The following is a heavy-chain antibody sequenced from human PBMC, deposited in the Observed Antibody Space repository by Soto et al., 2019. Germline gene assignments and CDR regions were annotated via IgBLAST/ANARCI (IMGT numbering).Heavy chain of an antibody. CDR1: GGSISSGGYY. Sequence: SETLSLTCTVSGGSISSGGYYWSWIRQHPGKGLEWIGYIYYSGSTYYNPSLKSRVTISVDTSKNQFSLKLSSVTAADTAVYYCARGGGYCSGGSCYSRGAPYYYGMDVWGQGTTVTVSS. D-gene: IGHD2-15*01. CDR2: IYYSGST. J-gene: IGHJ6*02. V-gene: IGHV4-31*03. CDR3: ARGGGYCSGGSCYSRGAPYYYGMDV.